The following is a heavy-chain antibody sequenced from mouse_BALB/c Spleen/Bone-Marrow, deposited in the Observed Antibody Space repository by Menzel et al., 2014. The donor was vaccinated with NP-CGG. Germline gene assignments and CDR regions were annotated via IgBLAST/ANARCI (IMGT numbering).Heavy chain of an antibody. Sequence: EVQLVESGGRLVQPKGSLKLSCAASGFTFNTYAMNWVRRAPGKGLEWVARIRSKSNNFPTYYADSVKDRFTISRDDSQSMLYLQMNNLKTEDTAMYYCVTSTYFDVWGAGTTVTVSS. CDR3: VTSTYFDV. J-gene: IGHJ1*01. D-gene: IGHD6-1*01. CDR2: IRSKSNNFPT. CDR1: GFTFNTYA. V-gene: IGHV10-1*02.